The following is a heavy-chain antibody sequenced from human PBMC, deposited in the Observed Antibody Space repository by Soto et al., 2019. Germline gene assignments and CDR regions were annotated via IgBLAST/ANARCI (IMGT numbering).Heavy chain of an antibody. D-gene: IGHD2-2*01. J-gene: IGHJ3*02. V-gene: IGHV1-2*04. CDR1: GYTFTGYY. Sequence: ASVKVSCKASGYTFTGYYMHWVRQAPGQGLEWMGWINPNSGGTNYAQKFQGWVTMTRDTSISTAYMELSRLRSDDTAVYYCARSASGYCSSTSCGEGAFDIWGQGTMVTVSS. CDR3: ARSASGYCSSTSCGEGAFDI. CDR2: INPNSGGT.